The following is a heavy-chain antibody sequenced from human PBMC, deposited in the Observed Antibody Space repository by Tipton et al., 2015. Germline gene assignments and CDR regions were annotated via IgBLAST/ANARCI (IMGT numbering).Heavy chain of an antibody. V-gene: IGHV3-20*04. J-gene: IGHJ4*02. CDR1: GFTFDDYG. CDR2: IDWNGGRT. CDR3: AREGSSWYFGVY. D-gene: IGHD6-13*01. Sequence: SLRLSCAASGFTFDDYGMTWVRQVPGKGLEWVAGIDWNGGRTGYADSVKGRFIISRANAQNSLFLQMNSLTAEDTAFYYCAREGSSWYFGVYWGQGALVSVSS.